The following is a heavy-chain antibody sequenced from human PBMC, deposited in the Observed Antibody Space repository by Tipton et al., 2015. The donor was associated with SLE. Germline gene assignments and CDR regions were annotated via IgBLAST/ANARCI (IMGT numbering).Heavy chain of an antibody. CDR1: GASFRSYY. CDR3: ARDPEEMALNAFDI. V-gene: IGHV4-4*08. Sequence: TLSLTCTVSGASFRSYYWSWIRQPPGKGLEWMGYMYSSGTTKYNPSLKSRVTFSRNTSKNQFSLKLTSVTAADTAVYYCARDPEEMALNAFDIWGQGTLVTVSS. CDR2: MYSSGTT. D-gene: IGHD5-24*01. J-gene: IGHJ3*02.